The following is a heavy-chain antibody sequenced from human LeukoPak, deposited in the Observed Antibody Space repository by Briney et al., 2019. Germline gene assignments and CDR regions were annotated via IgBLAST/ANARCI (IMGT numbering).Heavy chain of an antibody. Sequence: GGSLRLSCAASGFTFSSYAMYWVRQAPGKGLEWVAVISYDGSNKYYADSVKGRFTISRDNSKNTLYLQMNSLRAEDTAVYYCARDLAPLVVVITTLDYWGRGTLVTVSS. D-gene: IGHD3-22*01. CDR2: ISYDGSNK. V-gene: IGHV3-30-3*01. CDR3: ARDLAPLVVVITTLDY. J-gene: IGHJ4*02. CDR1: GFTFSSYA.